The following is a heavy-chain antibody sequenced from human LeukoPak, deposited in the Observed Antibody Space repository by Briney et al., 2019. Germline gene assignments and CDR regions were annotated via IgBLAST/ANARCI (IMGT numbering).Heavy chain of an antibody. CDR2: IYYSGST. CDR1: GGSISSSSYY. V-gene: IGHV4-39*07. J-gene: IGHJ4*02. Sequence: PSETLSLTCTVSGGSISSSSYYWGWIRQPPGKGLEWIGSIYYSGSTYYNPSLKSRVTISVDTSKNQFSLTLNSVTAADTAVYYCATARTFSCSGSSGGTCPHFLDYWGQGTLVTVSS. D-gene: IGHD2-15*01. CDR3: ATARTFSCSGSSGGTCPHFLDY.